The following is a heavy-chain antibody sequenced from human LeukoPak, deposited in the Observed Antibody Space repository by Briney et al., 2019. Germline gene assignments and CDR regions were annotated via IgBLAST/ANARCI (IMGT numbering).Heavy chain of an antibody. Sequence: GGSLRLSCAASGFTFSSYAMAWVRQASGKGLEWVSAISGSGARTYYADSVKGRFTISRDNSKNTLYLQINSLRAEDTAVYYCATSTYSTFNFDYWGQGTLVTVSS. CDR3: ATSTYSTFNFDY. J-gene: IGHJ4*02. CDR1: GFTFSSYA. D-gene: IGHD2/OR15-2a*01. V-gene: IGHV3-23*01. CDR2: ISGSGART.